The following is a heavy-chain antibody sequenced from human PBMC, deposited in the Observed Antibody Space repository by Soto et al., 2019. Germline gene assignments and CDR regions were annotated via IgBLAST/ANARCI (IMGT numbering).Heavy chain of an antibody. CDR3: AKGALPAAWGSYYYYMDV. D-gene: IGHD2-2*01. CDR2: ISSSGGST. CDR1: GFTFSSYA. V-gene: IGHV3-23*01. J-gene: IGHJ6*03. Sequence: GGSLRLSCAASGFTFSSYAMSWVRQAPGKGLEWVSAISSSGGSTYYADSVKGRFTISRDNSKNTLYLHMNSLRAEDTAVYYCAKGALPAAWGSYYYYMDVWGKGTTVTVSS.